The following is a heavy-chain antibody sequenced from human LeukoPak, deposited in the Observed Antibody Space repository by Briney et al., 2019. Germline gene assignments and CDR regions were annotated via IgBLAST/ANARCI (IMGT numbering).Heavy chain of an antibody. J-gene: IGHJ4*02. CDR1: GYSISSGYY. Sequence: ASETLSLTCTVSGYSISSGYYWGWIRQPPGKGLEWIGSIYHSGSTYYNPSLKSRVTISVDTSKNQFSLKLSSVTAADTAVYYCARNIWFGELTGSLDYWGQGTLVTVSS. D-gene: IGHD3-10*01. CDR3: ARNIWFGELTGSLDY. CDR2: IYHSGST. V-gene: IGHV4-38-2*02.